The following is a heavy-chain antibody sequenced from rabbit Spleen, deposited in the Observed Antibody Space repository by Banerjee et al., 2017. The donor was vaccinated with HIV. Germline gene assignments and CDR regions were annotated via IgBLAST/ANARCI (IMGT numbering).Heavy chain of an antibody. Sequence: QEQLEESGGGLVKPEGSLTLTCKASGFDFSSNAMCWVRQAPGKGPEWIACFNTGSGSTYYASWAKGRFTISRSTSLNTVTLQMTSLTAADTATYFCARDRSSAWGAPFDLNYYFNLWGPGTLVTVS. D-gene: IGHD4-1*01. J-gene: IGHJ4*01. CDR1: GFDFSSNA. V-gene: IGHV1S47*01. CDR3: ARDRSSAWGAPFDLNYYFNL. CDR2: FNTGSGST.